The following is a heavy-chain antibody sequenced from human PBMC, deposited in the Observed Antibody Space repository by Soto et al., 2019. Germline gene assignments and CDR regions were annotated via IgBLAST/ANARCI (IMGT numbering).Heavy chain of an antibody. CDR2: INTDGLS. D-gene: IGHD2-15*01. V-gene: IGHV4-4*07. J-gene: IGHJ6*02. CDR3: ARLAVAVAAPEDYYSLEV. Sequence: ETLSLTCSVSGVSITSYYWSWLRQSAGGGLEWMGRINTDGLSTYSPSFKSRLTMSLDTSTNQVSLRLISVTAADTAVYLCARLAVAVAAPEDYYSLEVCGQETTGTSP. CDR1: GVSITSYY.